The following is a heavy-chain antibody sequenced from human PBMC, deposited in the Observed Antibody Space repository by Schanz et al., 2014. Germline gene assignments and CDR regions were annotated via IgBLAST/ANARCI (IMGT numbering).Heavy chain of an antibody. D-gene: IGHD5-12*01. J-gene: IGHJ4*02. CDR1: EYSFTSYS. V-gene: IGHV1-3*01. CDR3: ARGIGGYGANNYFDY. CDR2: ISVYNHNK. Sequence: QVQVVQSGAELKKPGASVKVSCKASEYSFTSYSMHWVRQAPGQSLEWMGWISVYNHNKEYDQKFQGRVTMTTDTSTSTAYMALTDLRSEDTAVYSCARGIGGYGANNYFDYWGQGTLVTVSS.